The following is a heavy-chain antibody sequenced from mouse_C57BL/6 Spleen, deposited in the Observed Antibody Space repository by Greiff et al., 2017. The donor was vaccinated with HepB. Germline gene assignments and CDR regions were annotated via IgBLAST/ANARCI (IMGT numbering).Heavy chain of an antibody. D-gene: IGHD3-1*01. CDR3: ARNNSYYFDY. Sequence: VMLVESGPGLVQPSQSLSITCTVSGFSLTSYGVHWVRQSPGKGLEWLGVIWSGGSTDYNAAFISRLSISKDNSKSQVFFKMNSLQADDTAIYYCARNNSYYFDYWGQGTTLTVSS. CDR2: IWSGGST. J-gene: IGHJ2*01. V-gene: IGHV2-2*01. CDR1: GFSLTSYG.